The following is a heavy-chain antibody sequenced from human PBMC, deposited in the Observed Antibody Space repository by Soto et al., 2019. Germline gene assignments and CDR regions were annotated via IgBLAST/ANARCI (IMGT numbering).Heavy chain of an antibody. J-gene: IGHJ6*02. CDR1: GYTFVSYG. CDR2: INPYNGKT. V-gene: IGHV1-18*01. Sequence: GASVKVSCKASGYTFVSYGISWVRQAPGQGLEWMGWINPYNGKTNYAQKLQGRVTMTTDTSTSTAYMELRSLRSDDTAVYYCARDSGGSSLWFGELLYYYYGMDVWGQGTTVTVSS. D-gene: IGHD3-10*01. CDR3: ARDSGGSSLWFGELLYYYYGMDV.